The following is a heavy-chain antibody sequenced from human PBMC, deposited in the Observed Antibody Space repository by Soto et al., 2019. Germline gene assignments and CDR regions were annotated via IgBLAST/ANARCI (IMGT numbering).Heavy chain of an antibody. CDR2: ISAYNGNT. V-gene: IGHV1-18*01. CDR3: ARDSPLSPITMIVVVPARYYYGMDV. D-gene: IGHD3-22*01. CDR1: GYTFTSYG. J-gene: IGHJ6*02. Sequence: GASVNVSCKASGYTFTSYGISWVRQAPGQGLEWMGWISAYNGNTDYAQKLQGRVTMTTDTSTSTAYMELRSLRSDDTAVYYCARDSPLSPITMIVVVPARYYYGMDVWGQGTTVTVSS.